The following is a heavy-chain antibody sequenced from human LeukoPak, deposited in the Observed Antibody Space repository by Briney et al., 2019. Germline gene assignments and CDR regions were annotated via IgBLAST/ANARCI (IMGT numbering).Heavy chain of an antibody. CDR1: GFTFSSYS. CDR2: ISSSSSYI. J-gene: IGHJ3*02. Sequence: GGSLRLSCAASGFTFSSYSMNWVRQAPGKGLEWVSSISSSSSYIYYADSVKGRFTISRDNAKNSLYLQMNSLRAEDTAVYYCARGKFIDWLADDAFDIWGQGTMVTVSS. CDR3: ARGKFIDWLADDAFDI. V-gene: IGHV3-21*01. D-gene: IGHD3-9*01.